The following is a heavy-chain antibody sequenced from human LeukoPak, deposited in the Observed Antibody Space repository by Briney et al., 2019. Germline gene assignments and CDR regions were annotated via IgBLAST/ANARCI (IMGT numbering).Heavy chain of an antibody. Sequence: PGRSLRLSCAASGFTFSSYSMNWVRQAPGRGLEWVSYITSSSSTIYYADSVKGRFTISRDNAKNSLYLQMNSLRAEDTAVYYCARDRTMGEFDFWGQGTLVTVSS. CDR1: GFTFSSYS. CDR3: ARDRTMGEFDF. V-gene: IGHV3-48*01. CDR2: ITSSSSTI. J-gene: IGHJ4*02. D-gene: IGHD4/OR15-4a*01.